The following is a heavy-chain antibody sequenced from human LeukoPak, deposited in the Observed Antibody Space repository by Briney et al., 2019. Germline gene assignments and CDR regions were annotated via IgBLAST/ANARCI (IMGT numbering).Heavy chain of an antibody. D-gene: IGHD5-12*01. CDR3: ARDDVVAGPFYYYGMDV. V-gene: IGHV1-46*01. Sequence: ASVKVSCKASGYTFTNYPMHWVRQAPGQGLEWMGIINPNDSSTNYAQRFQGRVTLTSDTSTSTVYMDLSSLRSEDTAVYFCARDDVVAGPFYYYGMDVWGQGTTVTVSS. CDR1: GYTFTNYP. J-gene: IGHJ6*02. CDR2: INPNDSST.